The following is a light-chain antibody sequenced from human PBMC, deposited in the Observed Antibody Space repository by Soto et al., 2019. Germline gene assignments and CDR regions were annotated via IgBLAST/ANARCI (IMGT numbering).Light chain of an antibody. CDR1: QGVSTNF. V-gene: IGKV3-20*01. Sequence: EIVLTQSPGTLSLSPGEGATLSCRASQGVSTNFFAWYQQKPGQAPRLLIYGASTRATGIPDRFSGSGSGTDFTLTISRLEPEDFAVYYCQQYGRTSWTFGQGTKVDIK. CDR3: QQYGRTSWT. CDR2: GAS. J-gene: IGKJ1*01.